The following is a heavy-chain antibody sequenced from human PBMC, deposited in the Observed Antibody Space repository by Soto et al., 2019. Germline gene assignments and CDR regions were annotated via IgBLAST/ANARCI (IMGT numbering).Heavy chain of an antibody. Sequence: QVQLVQSGAEVKKPGSSVKVSCKASGGTFSSYAISWVRQAPGQGLEWMGGIIPIFGTANYAQKFQGRVKITADETTSKAYMELRRLGSEDTALYYCAVRTMTSTFYSQEPRYYYGMDVWGQGTTVTVSS. CDR2: IIPIFGTA. CDR1: GGTFSSYA. V-gene: IGHV1-69*01. CDR3: AVRTMTSTFYSQEPRYYYGMDV. D-gene: IGHD2-15*01. J-gene: IGHJ6*02.